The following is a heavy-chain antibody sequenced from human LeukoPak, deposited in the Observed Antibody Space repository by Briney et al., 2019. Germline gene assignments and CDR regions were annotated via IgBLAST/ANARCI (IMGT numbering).Heavy chain of an antibody. Sequence: GGSLRLSCAASGFTFSTYSMNWVRQAPGKGLEWVSSIRSSRSYMYYADSVKGRFTISRDNAKNSLYLQMNSLRAEDTAVYYCARDWSSSSGYYYIFDYWGQGTLVTVSS. CDR2: IRSSRSYM. J-gene: IGHJ4*02. CDR3: ARDWSSSSGYYYIFDY. V-gene: IGHV3-21*01. CDR1: GFTFSTYS. D-gene: IGHD3-22*01.